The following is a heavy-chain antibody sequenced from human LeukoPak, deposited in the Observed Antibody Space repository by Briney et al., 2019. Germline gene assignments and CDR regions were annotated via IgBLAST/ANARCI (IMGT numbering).Heavy chain of an antibody. CDR1: GFTFSAYA. Sequence: GGSLRLSCTASGFTFSAYAMHWVRQAPGKGLEWVAFIRYNGGGERHADSVKGRFTISRDNSKNTLYLQMNSLRAEDTAVYYCAKVSSSCPDCSFDSWGQGTLVTVSS. V-gene: IGHV3-30*02. CDR3: AKVSSSCPDCSFDS. J-gene: IGHJ4*02. D-gene: IGHD6-13*01. CDR2: IRYNGGGE.